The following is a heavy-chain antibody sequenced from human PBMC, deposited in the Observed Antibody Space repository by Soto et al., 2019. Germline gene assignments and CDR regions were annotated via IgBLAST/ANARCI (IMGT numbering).Heavy chain of an antibody. D-gene: IGHD6-6*01. CDR2: IYYSGST. J-gene: IGHJ6*02. CDR1: GGSISSGDYY. Sequence: PSETLSLTCTVSGGSISSGDYYWSWIRQPPGKGLEWIGYIYYSGSTYYNPSLKSRVTISVDTSENQFSLKLSSVTAADTAVYYCARERVDSSSSGDYYYGMDVWGQGTTVTAP. CDR3: ARERVDSSSSGDYYYGMDV. V-gene: IGHV4-30-4*01.